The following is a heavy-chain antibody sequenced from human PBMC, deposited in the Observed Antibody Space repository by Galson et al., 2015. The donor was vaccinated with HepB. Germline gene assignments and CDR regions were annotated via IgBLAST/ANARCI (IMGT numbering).Heavy chain of an antibody. CDR3: ASRGEGGEYFQQ. Sequence: SLRLSCAASGFTVSSKYMSWVRQAPGKGLEWVSVLYSGGSTYYADSVKGRFTISRDNSKNMLYLQMNSLRVEDTAVYYCASRGEGGEYFQQWGQGTLVTVSS. V-gene: IGHV3-66*01. CDR1: GFTVSSKY. CDR2: LYSGGST. D-gene: IGHD3-10*01. J-gene: IGHJ1*01.